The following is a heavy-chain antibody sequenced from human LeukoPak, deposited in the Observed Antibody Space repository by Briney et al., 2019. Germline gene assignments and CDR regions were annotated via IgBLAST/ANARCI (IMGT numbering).Heavy chain of an antibody. CDR1: GGTFSSYA. D-gene: IGHD3-10*01. CDR3: ARGDGSGSYWGLASY. Sequence: SVKVSCKASGGTFSSYAISWVRQAPGQGLEWMGRIIPIFGTANYAQKFQGRVTITADKSTSTAYMELSSLRSEDTAVYYCARGDGSGSYWGLASYWGQGTLVTVSS. J-gene: IGHJ4*02. V-gene: IGHV1-69*06. CDR2: IIPIFGTA.